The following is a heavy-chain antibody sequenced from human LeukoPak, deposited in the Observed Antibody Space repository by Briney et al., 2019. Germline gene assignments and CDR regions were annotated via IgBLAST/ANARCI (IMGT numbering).Heavy chain of an antibody. CDR3: ARRFRDLSRYYYYYYMDV. D-gene: IGHD3-10*01. J-gene: IGHJ6*03. Sequence: PSETLSLTCTVSGGSISSYYWSWIRQPPGKGLEWIGYIYTSGSTNYNPSLKSRVTISVDTSKNQFSLKLSSVTAADTAVYYCARRFRDLSRYYYYYYMDVWGKGTTVTVSS. CDR2: IYTSGST. CDR1: GGSISSYY. V-gene: IGHV4-4*09.